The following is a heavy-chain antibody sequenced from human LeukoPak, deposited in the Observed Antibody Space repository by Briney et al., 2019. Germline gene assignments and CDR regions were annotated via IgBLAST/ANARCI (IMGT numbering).Heavy chain of an antibody. D-gene: IGHD3-3*01. CDR2: IRSKADGGTT. CDR1: GFTFGDYV. CDR3: TRGKYYDFWSGYYPDY. Sequence: PGGSLRLSCTASGFTFGDYVMSWVRQAPGKGLEWVGFIRSKADGGTTEYAASVKGRFTISRDDSKSIAYLQMNSLKTEDTAVYYCTRGKYYDFWSGYYPDYWGEGTLVTVSS. J-gene: IGHJ4*02. V-gene: IGHV3-49*04.